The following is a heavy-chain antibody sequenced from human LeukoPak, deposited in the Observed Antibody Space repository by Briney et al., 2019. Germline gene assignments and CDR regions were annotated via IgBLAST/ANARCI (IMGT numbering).Heavy chain of an antibody. Sequence: SETLSLTCTVSGGSISSYYWGWIRQPAGKGLEWIGRIYTSGSTNYNPSLKSRVTMSVDTSKNQLSLKLSPVTAADTDVYYCARAPYYYDSSGYYYSWFDPWGQGTLVTVSS. V-gene: IGHV4-4*07. CDR2: IYTSGST. J-gene: IGHJ5*02. CDR3: ARAPYYYDSSGYYYSWFDP. CDR1: GGSISSYY. D-gene: IGHD3-22*01.